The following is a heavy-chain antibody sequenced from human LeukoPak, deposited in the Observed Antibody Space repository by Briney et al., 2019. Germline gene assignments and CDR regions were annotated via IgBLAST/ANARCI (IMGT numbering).Heavy chain of an antibody. D-gene: IGHD3-22*01. CDR2: IYYSGST. V-gene: IGHV4-59*01. Sequence: KPSETLSLTCTVSGGSISSYYWSWIRQPPGKGLEWIGYIYYSGSTNYNPSLKSRVTISVDTSKNQFSLKLSSVTAADTAVYNCARVPPGYYDSSGYFDYWGQGTLVTVSS. J-gene: IGHJ4*02. CDR3: ARVPPGYYDSSGYFDY. CDR1: GGSISSYY.